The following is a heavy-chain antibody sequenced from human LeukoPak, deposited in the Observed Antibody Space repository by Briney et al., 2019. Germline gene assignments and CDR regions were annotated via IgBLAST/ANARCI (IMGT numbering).Heavy chain of an antibody. CDR2: IYHSGST. J-gene: IGHJ5*02. V-gene: IGHV4-30-2*01. CDR3: ARGVVVPAANWFGP. Sequence: SQTLSLTCAVSGGSISSGGYSWSWIRQPPGKGLEWIGYIYHSGSTYYNPSLKSRVTISVDRSKNQFSLKLSSVTAADTAVYYWARGVVVPAANWFGPWGQGTLVTVSS. D-gene: IGHD2-2*01. CDR1: GGSISSGGYS.